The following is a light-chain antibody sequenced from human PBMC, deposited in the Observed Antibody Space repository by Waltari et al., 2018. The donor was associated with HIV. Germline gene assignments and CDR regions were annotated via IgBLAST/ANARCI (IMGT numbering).Light chain of an antibody. CDR2: EVS. Sequence: QSALTQPASVSGSPGQSITISCTGTSSDVGGYNLVSWYQQHPGKAPKLMIYEVSKRPAGVSNRFSCYKSGNTASLTISGLQAEDEADYYCCAYAGSTTYVIVGGGTKLTVL. J-gene: IGLJ2*01. V-gene: IGLV2-23*02. CDR3: CAYAGSTTYVI. CDR1: SSDVGGYNL.